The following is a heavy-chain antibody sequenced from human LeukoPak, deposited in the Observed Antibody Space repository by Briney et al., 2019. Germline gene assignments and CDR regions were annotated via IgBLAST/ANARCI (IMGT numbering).Heavy chain of an antibody. CDR3: ARDGYYYDSSGYPGSIDY. D-gene: IGHD3-22*01. J-gene: IGHJ4*02. CDR2: ISYDGSNK. Sequence: GGSLRLCCAASGFTFSSYAMHWVRQAPGKGLEWVAVISYDGSNKYYADSVKGRFTISRDNSKNTLYLQMNSLRAEDTAVYYCARDGYYYDSSGYPGSIDYWGQGTLVTVSS. V-gene: IGHV3-30-3*01. CDR1: GFTFSSYA.